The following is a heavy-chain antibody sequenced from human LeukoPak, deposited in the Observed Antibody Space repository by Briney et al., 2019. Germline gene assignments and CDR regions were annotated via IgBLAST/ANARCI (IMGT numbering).Heavy chain of an antibody. D-gene: IGHD5-12*01. CDR2: NYYTGST. J-gene: IGHJ6*03. V-gene: IGHV4-38-2*02. CDR3: ASDIRPMVASIFGYYYMDV. Sequence: SETLSLTCTVSGYSLSSGYYWGWIRQPPGKGLEWIGSNYYTGSTYHNPSLKSRVTISVDTSKKQVSLQLSSVTAADTAVYYCASDIRPMVASIFGYYYMDVWGKGTTVTVSS. CDR1: GYSLSSGYY.